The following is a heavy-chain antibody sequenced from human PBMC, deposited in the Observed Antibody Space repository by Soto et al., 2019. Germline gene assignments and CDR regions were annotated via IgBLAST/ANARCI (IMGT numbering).Heavy chain of an antibody. J-gene: IGHJ6*02. CDR2: IIPIFGTA. CDR1: GSTFSSYA. D-gene: IGHD5-12*01. CDR3: ARRGPPDIVATIDPQVYYYYGMDV. Sequence: GASVKVSCKASGSTFSSYAISWVRQAPGQRLEWKGGIIPIFGTANYAQKFQGRVTITADESTSTAYMELSSLRSEDTAVYYCARRGPPDIVATIDPQVYYYYGMDVWGQGTTVTVSS. V-gene: IGHV1-69*13.